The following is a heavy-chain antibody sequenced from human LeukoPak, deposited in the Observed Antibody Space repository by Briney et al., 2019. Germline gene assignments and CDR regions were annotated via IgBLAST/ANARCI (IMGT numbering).Heavy chain of an antibody. V-gene: IGHV5-51*01. CDR2: IYPGDSDT. J-gene: IGHJ3*02. Sequence: GESLKISCKGSGYSFTSYWIVWVRQMPGKGLGWMGIIYPGDSDTRYSPSFQGQVTIPADESISTAYLQWSSLKASDTAMYYCARVGYFDFWSGYYPGLNAFDIWGQGTMVTVSS. CDR1: GYSFTSYW. D-gene: IGHD3-3*01. CDR3: ARVGYFDFWSGYYPGLNAFDI.